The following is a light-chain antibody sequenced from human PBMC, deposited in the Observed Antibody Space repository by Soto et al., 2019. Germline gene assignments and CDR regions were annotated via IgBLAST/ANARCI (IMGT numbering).Light chain of an antibody. CDR1: SSDVGSYNF. Sequence: QSALTQPASVSGSPGQSITISCTGTSSDVGSYNFVSWCQQHPGKAPKLMIYEGSKRPSGVSNRFSGSKSGNTASLTISGLQAEDEADYYCCSYAGSSTWVFGTGTKVTVL. CDR3: CSYAGSSTWV. V-gene: IGLV2-23*01. CDR2: EGS. J-gene: IGLJ1*01.